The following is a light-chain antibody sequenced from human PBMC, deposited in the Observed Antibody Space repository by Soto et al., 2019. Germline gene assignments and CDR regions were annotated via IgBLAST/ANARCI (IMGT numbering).Light chain of an antibody. CDR3: CSYAGRSTWDVV. V-gene: IGLV2-23*01. J-gene: IGLJ2*01. CDR1: SSDVGGSGL. CDR2: EGF. Sequence: QPASLSGSPGQSITISCTGTSSDVGGSGLVSWYQFHPGKAPKLLIFEGFKRPSGISNRFSGSKSGSTASLTISGLQAEDEADYYCCSYAGRSTWDVVFGGGTKVTVL.